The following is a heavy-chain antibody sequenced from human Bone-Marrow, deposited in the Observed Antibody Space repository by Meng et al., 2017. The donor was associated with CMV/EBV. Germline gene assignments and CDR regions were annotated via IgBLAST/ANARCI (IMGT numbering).Heavy chain of an antibody. CDR3: AKVRSSWYRGAFDI. CDR2: IRYDGSNK. CDR1: GFTFSSYG. D-gene: IGHD6-13*01. Sequence: GESLKISCAASGFTFSSYGMHWVRQAPGKGLEWVAFIRYDGSNKYYADSVKGRFTISRDNSKNTLYLQMNSLRAEDTAVYYCAKVRSSWYRGAFDIWGQGTMVTVSS. V-gene: IGHV3-30*02. J-gene: IGHJ3*02.